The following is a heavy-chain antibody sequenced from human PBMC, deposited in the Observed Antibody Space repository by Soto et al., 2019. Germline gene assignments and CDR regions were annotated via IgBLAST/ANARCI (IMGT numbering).Heavy chain of an antibody. CDR1: GYSFSSNW. J-gene: IGHJ6*02. CDR2: IYPGDSDT. V-gene: IGHV5-51*01. D-gene: IGHD2-2*03. Sequence: GESLKISCKGSGYSFSSNWIGWVRQMPGKGLEWMGIIYPGDSDTRYSPSFQGRVTISADKSVSTAYLQWSSLKASDTAMYYCARLDIVVVPAAYYYSGMDVWGQGTTVTVSS. CDR3: ARLDIVVVPAAYYYSGMDV.